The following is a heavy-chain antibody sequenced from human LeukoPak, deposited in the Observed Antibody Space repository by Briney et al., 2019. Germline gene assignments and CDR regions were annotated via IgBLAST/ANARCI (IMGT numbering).Heavy chain of an antibody. Sequence: PGGSLRLSCAASGFTFSDYYMSWIRQAPGKGLEWVSYISSSGSTIYYADSVKGRFTISRDNAKNSLYLQMNSLRAEDTAVYYCARDQGYCSSTSCYTGFDYWGQGTLVTVSS. CDR1: GFTFSDYY. J-gene: IGHJ4*02. CDR3: ARDQGYCSSTSCYTGFDY. D-gene: IGHD2-2*02. V-gene: IGHV3-11*01. CDR2: ISSSGSTI.